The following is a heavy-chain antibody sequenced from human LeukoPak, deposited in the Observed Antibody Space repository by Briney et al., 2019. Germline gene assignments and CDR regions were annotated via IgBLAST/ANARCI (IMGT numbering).Heavy chain of an antibody. V-gene: IGHV3-23*01. J-gene: IGHJ4*02. CDR3: ATFDSSGYYPNYYFDY. Sequence: PGGSLRLSCAASGFTFSSYAMSWVRQAPGKGLEWVSAISGSGGSTYYADSVKGRFTISRDNSKNTLYLQMNSLRAEDMAVYYCATFDSSGYYPNYYFDYWGQGTLVTVSS. CDR1: GFTFSSYA. CDR2: ISGSGGST. D-gene: IGHD3-22*01.